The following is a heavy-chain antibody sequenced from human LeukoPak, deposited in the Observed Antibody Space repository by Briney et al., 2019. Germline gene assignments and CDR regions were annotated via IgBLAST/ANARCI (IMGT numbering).Heavy chain of an antibody. J-gene: IGHJ4*02. V-gene: IGHV3-23*01. CDR1: GFTFSSYG. D-gene: IGHD6-19*01. CDR3: AKRMGSGWYGALDY. Sequence: QTGGSLRLSCAASGFTFSSYGMSWVRQAPGKGLEWVSAISGSGGSTYYADSVKGRFTISRDNSKNTLYLQMNSLRAEDTAVYYCAKRMGSGWYGALDYWGQGTLVTVSS. CDR2: ISGSGGST.